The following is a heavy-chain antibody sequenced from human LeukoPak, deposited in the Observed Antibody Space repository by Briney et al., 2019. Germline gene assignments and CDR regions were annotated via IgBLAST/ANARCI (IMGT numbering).Heavy chain of an antibody. J-gene: IGHJ5*02. V-gene: IGHV4-39*07. D-gene: IGHD3-10*01. CDR2: IHYSGTT. Sequence: SETLSLTCTVSGGSISSGNYYWDWIRQPPGKGLEWIGTIHYSGTTYYNPSLKSRLTLSVDTSKNQFSMKLSSVAAADTAVYYCGRGGLFPWGQGTLVTVSS. CDR1: GGSISSGNYY. CDR3: GRGGLFP.